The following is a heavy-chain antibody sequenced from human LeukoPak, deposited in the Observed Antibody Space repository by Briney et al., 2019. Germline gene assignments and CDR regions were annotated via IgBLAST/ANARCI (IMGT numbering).Heavy chain of an antibody. CDR2: IFSGGSP. V-gene: IGHV3-53*01. Sequence: TGGSLRLSCAVSGFTVSSDYMTSVRQAPGKALQWVSVIFSGGSPYYADSVKGRFTVSRDNSKNTLYLQMNSLRAEDTAVYYCAKATYGDYDIDYWGQGTLVTVSS. D-gene: IGHD4-17*01. J-gene: IGHJ4*02. CDR1: GFTVSSDY. CDR3: AKATYGDYDIDY.